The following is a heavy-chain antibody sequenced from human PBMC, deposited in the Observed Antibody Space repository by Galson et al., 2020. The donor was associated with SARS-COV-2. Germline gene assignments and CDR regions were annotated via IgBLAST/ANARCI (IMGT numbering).Heavy chain of an antibody. J-gene: IGHJ4*01. CDR1: GGTFTNNG. CDR3: ARPYSSSWTFFDS. V-gene: IGHV1-69*01. CDR2: IIPMFGTA. D-gene: IGHD6-13*01. Sequence: AGESLKISCKASGGTFTNNGISWVRQAPGQGLEWMGGIIPMFGTANYAQKFHGRVTITADESTSTAFMELSSLRSEDTALYYCARPYSSSWTFFDSWGQGTQVTVSS.